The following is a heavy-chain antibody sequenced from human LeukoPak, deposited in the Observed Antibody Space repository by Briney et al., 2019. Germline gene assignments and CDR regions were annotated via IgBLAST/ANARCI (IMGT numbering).Heavy chain of an antibody. J-gene: IGHJ4*02. Sequence: ASVKVSCKASGGTFSSYAISWVRQAPGQGLEWMGGIIPIFGTANYAQKFQGRVTITADESTSTAYMELSSLRSEDTAVYYCARGVGYCSGGSCYWTFFDYWGQGTLVTVSS. CDR3: ARGVGYCSGGSCYWTFFDY. CDR2: IIPIFGTA. V-gene: IGHV1-69*13. D-gene: IGHD2-15*01. CDR1: GGTFSSYA.